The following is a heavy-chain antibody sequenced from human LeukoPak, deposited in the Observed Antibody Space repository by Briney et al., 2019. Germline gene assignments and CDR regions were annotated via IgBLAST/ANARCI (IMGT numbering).Heavy chain of an antibody. CDR3: TREPVP. Sequence: SETLSLTCAVYGGSFSGYYWSWIRQPPGKGLEWIGEINHSGSTNYNPSLKSRVTISVDTSKNQFSLKMTSMSAADTAVYYCTREPVPWGQGTLVTVSS. CDR1: GGSFSGYY. J-gene: IGHJ5*02. CDR2: INHSGST. V-gene: IGHV4-34*01.